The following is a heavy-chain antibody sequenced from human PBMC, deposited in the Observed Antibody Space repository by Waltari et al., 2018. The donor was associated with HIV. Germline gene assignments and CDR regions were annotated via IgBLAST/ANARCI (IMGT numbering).Heavy chain of an antibody. V-gene: IGHV4-39*02. Sequence: LQLQESGPGLVKPSETLSLTCAVSGGPINTDSYYWVWIRQPPGEGLEWIGSMYYSGSTFNNPPLRCRVTIAVATPKNRFSLKLSSVTAADTAVYYCAGRYSTTSHPGGAGYFDHWGQGTLVTVSS. D-gene: IGHD6-13*01. CDR1: GGPINTDSYY. CDR2: MYYSGST. J-gene: IGHJ4*02. CDR3: AGRYSTTSHPGGAGYFDH.